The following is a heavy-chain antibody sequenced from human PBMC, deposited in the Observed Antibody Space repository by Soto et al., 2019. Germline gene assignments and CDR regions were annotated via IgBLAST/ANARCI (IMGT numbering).Heavy chain of an antibody. CDR2: IKSKTDGGTT. D-gene: IGHD1-26*01. Sequence: EVQLVESGGGLVKPGGSLRLSCAASGFTFSNAWMSWVRQVPGKGLEWVGRIKSKTDGGTTDYAAPVKGRFTISRDDSKNTLYLQMNSLKTEDTAVYYCTTVGVGHYYYYYMDVWGKGTTVTVSS. CDR3: TTVGVGHYYYYYMDV. CDR1: GFTFSNAW. V-gene: IGHV3-15*01. J-gene: IGHJ6*03.